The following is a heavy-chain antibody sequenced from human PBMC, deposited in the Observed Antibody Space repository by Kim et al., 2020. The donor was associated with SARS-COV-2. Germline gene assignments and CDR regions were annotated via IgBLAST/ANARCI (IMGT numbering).Heavy chain of an antibody. J-gene: IGHJ4*02. D-gene: IGHD1-26*01. CDR2: TS. CDR3: ARNSLVGGGAL. V-gene: IGHV3-48*03. Sequence: TSYYADAVKGRFTSSRDNAKNSLFLQMDSLRVEDSAVYYCARNSLVGGGALWGQGTRVTVSA.